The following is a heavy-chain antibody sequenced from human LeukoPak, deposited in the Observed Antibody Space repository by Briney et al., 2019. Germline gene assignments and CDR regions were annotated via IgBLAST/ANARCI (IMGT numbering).Heavy chain of an antibody. CDR2: INPNSGGT. J-gene: IGHJ4*02. Sequence: ASVKVSCKASGYTFTGYYMHWVRQAPGQGLEWMGWINPNSGGTNYAQKFQGRVTMTRDTSISTAYMELSRLKSDDTAVYYCARDIRDSGTKTAHFDLWGQGTLVTVSS. D-gene: IGHD1/OR15-1a*01. CDR3: ARDIRDSGTKTAHFDL. CDR1: GYTFTGYY. V-gene: IGHV1-2*02.